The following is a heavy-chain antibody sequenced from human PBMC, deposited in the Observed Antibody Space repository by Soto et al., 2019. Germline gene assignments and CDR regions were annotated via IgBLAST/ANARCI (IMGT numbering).Heavy chain of an antibody. V-gene: IGHV4-59*12. CDR3: ARSQTTVTSYDY. Sequence: SETLSLTCTVSGGSISSYYWSWIRQPPGKGLEWIGYIYYSGSTYYNPSPKSRVTISVDRSKNQFSLKLSSVTAADTAVYYCARSQTTVTSYDYWGQGTLVTVSS. J-gene: IGHJ4*02. D-gene: IGHD4-17*01. CDR1: GGSISSYY. CDR2: IYYSGST.